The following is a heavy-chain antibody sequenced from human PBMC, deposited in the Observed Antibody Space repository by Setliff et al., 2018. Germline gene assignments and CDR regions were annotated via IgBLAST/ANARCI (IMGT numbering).Heavy chain of an antibody. CDR1: GYTFTSYD. CDR2: MDPNSGNT. CDR3: ARRGLGYDFWSGYYTMYYFDY. J-gene: IGHJ4*02. D-gene: IGHD3-3*01. Sequence: ASVKVSCKASGYTFTSYDINWVRQATGQGLEWMGWMDPNSGNTGYAQKFQGRVTITRNTSISTAYMELSSLRSEDTAVYYCARRGLGYDFWSGYYTMYYFDYWGQGTLVTVSS. V-gene: IGHV1-8*03.